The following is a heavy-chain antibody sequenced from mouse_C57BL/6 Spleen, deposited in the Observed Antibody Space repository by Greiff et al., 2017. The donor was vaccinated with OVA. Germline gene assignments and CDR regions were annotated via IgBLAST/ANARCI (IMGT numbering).Heavy chain of an antibody. CDR3: AFTTVVATDFDY. D-gene: IGHD1-1*01. CDR2: IDPSDSYT. CDR1: GYTFTSYW. J-gene: IGHJ2*01. Sequence: QVQLQQPGAELVRPGTSVKLSCKASGYTFTSYWMHWVKQRPGQGLAWIGVIDPSDSYTNYNQKFKGKATLTVDTSSSTAYMQLSSLTSEDSAVYYCAFTTVVATDFDYWGQGTTLTVSS. V-gene: IGHV1-59*01.